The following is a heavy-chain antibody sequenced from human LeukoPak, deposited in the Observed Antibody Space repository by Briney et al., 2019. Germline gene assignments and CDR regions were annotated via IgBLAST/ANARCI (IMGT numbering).Heavy chain of an antibody. CDR2: ISGSGGST. CDR3: ARVTDTAMEIDY. D-gene: IGHD5-18*01. CDR1: GFTFSNYA. V-gene: IGHV3-23*01. J-gene: IGHJ4*02. Sequence: GGSLRLSCAASGFTFSNYAMNWVRQAPGKGLEWVSAISGSGGSTYYADSVKGRFTISRDNSKNTLYLQINSLRAEDTAVYYCARVTDTAMEIDYWGQGTLVTVSS.